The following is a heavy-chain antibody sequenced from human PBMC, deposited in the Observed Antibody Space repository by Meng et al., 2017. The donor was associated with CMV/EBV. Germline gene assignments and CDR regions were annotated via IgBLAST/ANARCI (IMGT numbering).Heavy chain of an antibody. CDR2: INPNRGGT. Sequence: ASVKVSCKASGYTFTGYYMHWVRQAPGQGLEWMGWINPNRGGTNYAQKFQGRVTMTRDTSISTAYMELSRLRSDDTAVYYCASFGYYGSGSYHSYWGQGTLVTVSS. CDR1: GYTFTGYY. D-gene: IGHD3-10*01. J-gene: IGHJ4*02. CDR3: ASFGYYGSGSYHSY. V-gene: IGHV1-2*02.